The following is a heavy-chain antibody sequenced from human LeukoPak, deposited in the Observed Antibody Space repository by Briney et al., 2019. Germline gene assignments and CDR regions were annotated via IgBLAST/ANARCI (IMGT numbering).Heavy chain of an antibody. CDR3: ASRKGDYYDSSGYYPGAFDI. J-gene: IGHJ3*02. CDR2: ISGSGGST. D-gene: IGHD3-22*01. Sequence: GGSLRLSCAASGFTFSSYAMSWVRQAPGKGLELVSAISGSGGSTYYADSVKGRFTISRDNSKNTLYLQMNSLRAEDTAVYYCASRKGDYYDSSGYYPGAFDIWGQGTMVTVSS. CDR1: GFTFSSYA. V-gene: IGHV3-23*01.